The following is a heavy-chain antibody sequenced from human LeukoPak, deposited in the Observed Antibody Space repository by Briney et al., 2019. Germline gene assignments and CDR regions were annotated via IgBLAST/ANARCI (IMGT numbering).Heavy chain of an antibody. V-gene: IGHV3-64D*09. J-gene: IGHJ4*02. CDR3: VEEICVSYAFVY. D-gene: IGHD1-26*01. Sequence: GGSLRHSCSASGFTYSRYAMHWARQAPGKGLEYVSDINDNGGRTHYGDSVKGRFSISRDNSKNSLHLQMSTLRAEDTALYYCVEEICVSYAFVYWGQGILVTVAS. CDR2: INDNGGRT. CDR1: GFTYSRYA.